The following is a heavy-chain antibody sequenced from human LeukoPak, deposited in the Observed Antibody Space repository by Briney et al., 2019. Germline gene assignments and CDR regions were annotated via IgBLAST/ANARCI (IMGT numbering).Heavy chain of an antibody. CDR2: ISAYNGNT. CDR1: GYTFTGCY. J-gene: IGHJ4*02. D-gene: IGHD3-3*01. Sequence: ASVTVSCKASGYTFTGCYMHWVRQAPGQGLEWMGWISAYNGNTNYAQKLQGRVTITTDTSTSTAYMELRSLRSDDTAVYYCARTGYDFWSGYSSLYYFDYWGQGTLVTVSS. V-gene: IGHV1-18*04. CDR3: ARTGYDFWSGYSSLYYFDY.